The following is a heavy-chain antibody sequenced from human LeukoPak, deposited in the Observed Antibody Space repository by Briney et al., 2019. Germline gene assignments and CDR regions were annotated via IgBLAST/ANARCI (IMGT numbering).Heavy chain of an antibody. J-gene: IGHJ4*02. CDR3: ARERDLGYCSSTSCYVLDY. CDR2: IIPILGIA. V-gene: IGHV1-69*04. Sequence: SVKVSCKASGGTFSSYAISWVRQAPGQGLEWMGRIIPILGIANYAQRFQGRVTITADKSTSTAYMELSSLRSEDTAVYYCARERDLGYCSSTSCYVLDYWGQGTLVTVSS. D-gene: IGHD2-2*01. CDR1: GGTFSSYA.